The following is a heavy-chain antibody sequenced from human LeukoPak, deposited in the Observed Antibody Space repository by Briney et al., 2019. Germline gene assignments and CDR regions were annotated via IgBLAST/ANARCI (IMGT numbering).Heavy chain of an antibody. CDR1: GFTFSIYT. J-gene: IGHJ5*02. V-gene: IGHV3-21*01. Sequence: GGSLRLSCAASGFTFSIYTMNWVRQAPGKGLEWVSAITSTSNYIYYADSVKGRFTISRDNAKNSLYLQMNSLRAEDTAVYYCARAPEGSGSYYPSEYNWFDPWGQGTLVTVSS. CDR3: ARAPEGSGSYYPSEYNWFDP. CDR2: ITSTSNYI. D-gene: IGHD3-10*01.